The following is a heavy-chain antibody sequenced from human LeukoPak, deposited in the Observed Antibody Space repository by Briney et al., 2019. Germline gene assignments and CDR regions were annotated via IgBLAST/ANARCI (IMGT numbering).Heavy chain of an antibody. CDR2: ISGSGGST. CDR1: GFTFSSYA. D-gene: IGHD2-2*01. V-gene: IGHV3-23*01. Sequence: GGSLRLSCAASGFTFSSYAMSWVRQAPGKGLEWVSAISGSGGSTYYADSVKGRFTISRDNSKNTLYLQMNSLRSEDTAVYYCARHPHSYCSSTSCYRDYMDVWGKGTTVTVSS. CDR3: ARHPHSYCSSTSCYRDYMDV. J-gene: IGHJ6*03.